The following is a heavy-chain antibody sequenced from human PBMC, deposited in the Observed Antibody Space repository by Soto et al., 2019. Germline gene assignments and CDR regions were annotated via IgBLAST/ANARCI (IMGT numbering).Heavy chain of an antibody. Sequence: GGSLRLSCAASGFTFSSYWMSWVRQAPGKGLEWVANIKQDGSEKYYVDSVKGRFTISRDNAKSSLYLQMNSLRAEDTAVYYCARVTIFGVVVSMDPDAFDIWGQGTMVTVSS. J-gene: IGHJ3*02. CDR2: IKQDGSEK. CDR3: ARVTIFGVVVSMDPDAFDI. CDR1: GFTFSSYW. V-gene: IGHV3-7*01. D-gene: IGHD3-3*01.